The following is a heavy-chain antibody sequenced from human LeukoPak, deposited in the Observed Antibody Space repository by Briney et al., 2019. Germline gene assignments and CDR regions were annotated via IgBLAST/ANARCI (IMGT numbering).Heavy chain of an antibody. J-gene: IGHJ6*02. Sequence: SETLSLTCTVSGGSISSSNYYWGWIRQPPGKGLEWIGSIYYSGSTYYNPSLKSRVTISVDTSKNQFSLKLSSVTAADTAVYYCARIKWELSYYYYYGMDVWGQGTTVTVSS. D-gene: IGHD1-26*01. CDR3: ARIKWELSYYYYYGMDV. CDR2: IYYSGST. V-gene: IGHV4-39*01. CDR1: GGSISSSNYY.